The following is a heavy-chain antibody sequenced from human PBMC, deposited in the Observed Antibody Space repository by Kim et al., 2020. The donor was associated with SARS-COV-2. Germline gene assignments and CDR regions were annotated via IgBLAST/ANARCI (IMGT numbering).Heavy chain of an antibody. V-gene: IGHV3-23*01. Sequence: GGSLRLSCAASGVAFSTSIISWVRQAPGRGLEWVSSISNSGGRTYYRDFVKGRFTISKDDSMNTVYLQMNSLRAEDTAVYYCAKPTTGELGWFDPWGQGTRVTVSS. CDR2: ISNSGGRT. CDR3: AKPTTGELGWFDP. D-gene: IGHD1-1*01. CDR1: GVAFSTSI. J-gene: IGHJ5*02.